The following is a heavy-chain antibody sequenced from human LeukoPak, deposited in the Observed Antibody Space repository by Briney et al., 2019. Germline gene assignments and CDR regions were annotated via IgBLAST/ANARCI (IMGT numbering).Heavy chain of an antibody. D-gene: IGHD3-10*02. J-gene: IGHJ6*04. CDR3: AELGITMIGGV. V-gene: IGHV3-48*01. CDR2: ISSSSSTI. CDR1: GFTFSSYS. Sequence: GGSLRLSCATSGFTFSSYSMNWVRQAPGKGLEWVSYISSSSSTIYYADSVKGRFTISRDNAKNSLYLQMNSLRAEGTAVYYCAELGITMIGGVWGKGTTVTISS.